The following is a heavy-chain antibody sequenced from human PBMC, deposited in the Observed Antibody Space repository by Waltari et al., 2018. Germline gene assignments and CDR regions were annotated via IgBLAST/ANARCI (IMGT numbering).Heavy chain of an antibody. Sequence: QVQLVQSGAEVKKPGASVKVSCKASGYTFTGYYMHWVRQAPGKGLEWMGWINPNSGGTNNAQKFQGRVTRTRDTSISTAYMELSRLGSDDTAGYYCARVGGGYDGGVGAFDIWGQGTMVTVSS. CDR2: INPNSGGT. V-gene: IGHV1-2*02. J-gene: IGHJ3*02. CDR3: ARVGGGYDGGVGAFDI. D-gene: IGHD5-12*01. CDR1: GYTFTGYY.